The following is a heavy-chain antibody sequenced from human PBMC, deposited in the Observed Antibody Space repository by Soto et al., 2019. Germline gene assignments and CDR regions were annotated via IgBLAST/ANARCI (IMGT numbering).Heavy chain of an antibody. V-gene: IGHV3-30*03. J-gene: IGHJ3*01. Sequence: QVQLVESGGGVVQPGRSRRLPCVASGSSINSFAMPGAGQAPGKGLGWTTLISYSGTHDYYIDSVEGRFTISRDNSKNTVYLQMNSLRVEDTAVYYCVAGGDGYIQRHWAFEEWGRGTMVTVSS. D-gene: IGHD5-12*01. CDR2: ISYSGTHD. CDR1: GSSINSFA. CDR3: VAGGDGYIQRHWAFEE.